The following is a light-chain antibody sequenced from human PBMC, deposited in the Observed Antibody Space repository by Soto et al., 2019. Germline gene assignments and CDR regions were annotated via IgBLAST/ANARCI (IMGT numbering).Light chain of an antibody. V-gene: IGLV2-14*01. CDR3: RSYTSSSNLDWV. CDR1: SSDVGGYNY. CDR2: EVS. Sequence: QSALTQPASVSGSPGQSITISCTGTSSDVGGYNYVSWYQQHPGKAPKLMIYEVSNRPSGVSNRFSGSKSGNTASLTISGLQAEDEADYDCRSYTSSSNLDWVFGGGTKVTVL. J-gene: IGLJ3*02.